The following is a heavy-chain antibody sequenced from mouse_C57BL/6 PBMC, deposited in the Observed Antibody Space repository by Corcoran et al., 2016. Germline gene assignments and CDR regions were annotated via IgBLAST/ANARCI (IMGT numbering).Heavy chain of an antibody. Sequence: QIQLVQSGPELKKPGETVKISCKASGYTFTTYGMSWVKQAPGKGLKWMGWINTYSGVPTYADDFKGRFAFSLETSASTAYLQINNLKNEDTATYFCARSSTLTGTAWFAYLGQGTLVTVSA. CDR1: GYTFTTYG. J-gene: IGHJ3*01. CDR3: ARSSTLTGTAWFAY. V-gene: IGHV9-3*01. CDR2: INTYSGVP. D-gene: IGHD4-1*01.